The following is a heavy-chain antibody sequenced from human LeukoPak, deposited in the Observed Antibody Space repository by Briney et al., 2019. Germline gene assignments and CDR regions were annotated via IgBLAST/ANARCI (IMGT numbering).Heavy chain of an antibody. CDR2: IKQDGSEK. D-gene: IGHD4-23*01. CDR3: ARDSLEDYGGNPGGIDY. CDR1: GFTFSSYW. J-gene: IGHJ4*02. Sequence: GGSLRLSCAASGFTFSSYWMSWVRQAPGKGLEWVANIKQDGSEKYYVDSVKGRFTIPRDNAKNSLYLQMNSLRAEDTAVYYCARDSLEDYGGNPGGIDYWGQGTLVTVSS. V-gene: IGHV3-7*01.